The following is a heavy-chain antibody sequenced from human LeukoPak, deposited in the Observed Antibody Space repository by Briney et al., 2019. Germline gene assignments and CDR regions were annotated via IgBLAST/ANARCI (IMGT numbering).Heavy chain of an antibody. CDR2: INHSGST. V-gene: IGHV4-34*01. D-gene: IGHD1-26*01. CDR1: GGSFSGYY. Sequence: SETLSLTCAVYGGSFSGYYWSWIRQPPGKGLEWIGEINHSGSTNYNPSLKSRVTISVDTSKNQFSLKLSSVTAADTAVYYCARDPYSGSYNGYFDYWGQGTLVTVSS. J-gene: IGHJ4*02. CDR3: ARDPYSGSYNGYFDY.